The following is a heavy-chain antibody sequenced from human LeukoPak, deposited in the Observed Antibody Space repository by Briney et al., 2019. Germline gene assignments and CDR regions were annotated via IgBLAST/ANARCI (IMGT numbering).Heavy chain of an antibody. CDR1: GGSISSGSYY. CDR2: IYTNGST. J-gene: IGHJ4*02. CDR3: ARDRSPFDY. Sequence: SQTLSLTCTVSGGSISSGSYYWSWIRQPAGKGLEWIGRIYTNGSTNYNPSLKSRVTISVDTSKNQFSLKLSSVTAADTAVYYCARDRSPFDYRGQGTLVTVSS. D-gene: IGHD3-16*02. V-gene: IGHV4-61*02.